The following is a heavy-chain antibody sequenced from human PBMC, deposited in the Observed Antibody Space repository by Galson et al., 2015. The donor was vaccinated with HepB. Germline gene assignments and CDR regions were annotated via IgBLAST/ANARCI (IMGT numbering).Heavy chain of an antibody. V-gene: IGHV1-24*01. J-gene: IGHJ3*02. D-gene: IGHD2-15*01. CDR2: FDPEDGET. CDR3: ATLDIVVGGGRAFDI. Sequence: SVKVSCKVSGYTLTELSMHWVRQAPGKGLEWMGGFDPEDGETIYAQKFQGRVTMTEDTSTDTAYMELSSLRSEDTAVYYCATLDIVVGGGRAFDIWGQGTMVTVSS. CDR1: GYTLTELS.